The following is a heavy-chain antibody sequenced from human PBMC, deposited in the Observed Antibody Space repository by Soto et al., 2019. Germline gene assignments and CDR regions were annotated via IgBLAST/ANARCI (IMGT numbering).Heavy chain of an antibody. Sequence: ASVKVSCKASGYTFTSYGISWVRQAPGQGLEWMGWISAYNGNTNYAQKLQGRVTMTTDTSTSTAYMELRSLRSDDTAVYYCARTYYDYIWGSYPAPTPADYWGQGTLVTVSS. J-gene: IGHJ4*02. D-gene: IGHD3-16*02. V-gene: IGHV1-18*01. CDR2: ISAYNGNT. CDR1: GYTFTSYG. CDR3: ARTYYDYIWGSYPAPTPADY.